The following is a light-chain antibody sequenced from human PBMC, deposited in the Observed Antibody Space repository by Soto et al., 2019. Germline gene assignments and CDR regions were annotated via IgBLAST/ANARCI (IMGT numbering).Light chain of an antibody. CDR1: NSNIGSNC. CDR2: RNN. Sequence: QSVLTQPPSASGTPGQRVTISCSGSNSNIGSNCVHWYQHLPGTAPKLLIYRNNQRPSGVPDRFFGSKSGTSASLAISGLRSEDEADHYCAAWDDSLSGFYVFGTGTKVTV. CDR3: AAWDDSLSGFYV. V-gene: IGLV1-47*01. J-gene: IGLJ1*01.